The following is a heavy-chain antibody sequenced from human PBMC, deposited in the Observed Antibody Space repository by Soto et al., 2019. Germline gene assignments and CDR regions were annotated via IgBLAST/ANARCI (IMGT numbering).Heavy chain of an antibody. CDR3: AREGRGYSYGSDY. Sequence: QVQLVESGGGVVQPGRSLRLSCAASGFTFSSYGMHWVRQAPGKGLEWVAVIWYDGSNKYYADSVKGRFTISRDNSKNPLYLQMNSLRAVDTAVYYCAREGRGYSYGSDYWGQGTLVTVSS. CDR2: IWYDGSNK. D-gene: IGHD5-18*01. J-gene: IGHJ4*02. V-gene: IGHV3-33*01. CDR1: GFTFSSYG.